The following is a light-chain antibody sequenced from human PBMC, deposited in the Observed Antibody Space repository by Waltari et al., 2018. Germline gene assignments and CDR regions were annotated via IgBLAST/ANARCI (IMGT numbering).Light chain of an antibody. Sequence: QSVLTQPPSVSAAPGQKVTISCSGTGSNIGNTFASWYQQLPGTAPKLLIYDNNKRPSGIPDRFSGSKSGTSATLGITGLQTGDEADYYCGTWDTDLSVVFGGGTKLTVL. CDR3: GTWDTDLSVV. J-gene: IGLJ2*01. CDR1: GSNIGNTF. V-gene: IGLV1-51*01. CDR2: DNN.